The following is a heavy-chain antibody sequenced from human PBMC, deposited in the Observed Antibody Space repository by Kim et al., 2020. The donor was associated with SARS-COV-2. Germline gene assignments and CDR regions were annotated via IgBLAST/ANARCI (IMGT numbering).Heavy chain of an antibody. J-gene: IGHJ4*02. V-gene: IGHV3-21*01. CDR3: ARDGRDWNDGYFDY. CDR1: GFTFSSYS. D-gene: IGHD1-1*01. CDR2: ISSSSSYI. Sequence: GGSLRLSCAASGFTFSSYSMNWVRQAPGKGLEWVSSISSSSSYIYYADSVKGRFTISRDNAKNSLYLQMNSLRAEDTAVYYCARDGRDWNDGYFDYWGQGTLVTVSS.